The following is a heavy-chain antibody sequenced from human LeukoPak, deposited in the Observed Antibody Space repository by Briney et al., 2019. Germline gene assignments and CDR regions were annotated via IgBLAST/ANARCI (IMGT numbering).Heavy chain of an antibody. CDR1: GFTFDDYA. Sequence: GGSLRLSCAASGFTFDDYAMHWVRQAPGKGLEWVSGISWNSGSIGYADSVKGRFTISRDNAKNSLYLQMKSLRAEDTALYYCAKPGAAGTYYYYMDVWGKGTTVTVSS. J-gene: IGHJ6*03. CDR2: ISWNSGSI. D-gene: IGHD6-13*01. V-gene: IGHV3-9*01. CDR3: AKPGAAGTYYYYMDV.